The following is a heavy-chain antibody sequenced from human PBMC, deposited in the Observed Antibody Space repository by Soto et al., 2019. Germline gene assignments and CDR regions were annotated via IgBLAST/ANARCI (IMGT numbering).Heavy chain of an antibody. CDR3: ARWTYLYDSSNIRYGGFDT. CDR2: ISFSGRT. V-gene: IGHV4-31*03. D-gene: IGHD3-22*01. CDR1: GVSLNSGDYF. Sequence: VQLQESGPGLVKPSQTLSLTCTVSGVSLNSGDYFWSWVRQLPGKGLEWIGYISFSGRTFYSPIMNSRTSISADPSQNHFSLTMTSVIAADTAVYFCARWTYLYDSSNIRYGGFDTWGQGTKVTVSS. J-gene: IGHJ3*02.